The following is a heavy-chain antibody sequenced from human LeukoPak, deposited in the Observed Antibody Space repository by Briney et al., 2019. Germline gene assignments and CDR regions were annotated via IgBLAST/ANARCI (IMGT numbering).Heavy chain of an antibody. CDR3: AGAEAPATPPPYGMDV. V-gene: IGHV4-31*03. Sequence: SETLSLTCTVSGGSISSGGYYWSWIRQHPGKGLEWIGCIFYSGGTFYNPSLKSRVTISIDTSKDQFSLKLSSVTAADTAVYYCAGAEAPATPPPYGMDVWGQGTTVTVSS. CDR2: IFYSGGT. D-gene: IGHD4/OR15-4a*01. CDR1: GGSISSGGYY. J-gene: IGHJ6*02.